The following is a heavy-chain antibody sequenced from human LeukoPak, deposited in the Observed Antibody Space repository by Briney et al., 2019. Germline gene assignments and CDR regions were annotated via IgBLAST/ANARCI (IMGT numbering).Heavy chain of an antibody. V-gene: IGHV3-30*02. Sequence: PGGSLRLSCAASGFIFSNYGMHWVRQAPGKGLEWVSFIRYDGSHKHYADSVEGRFTISRENSKKTLYLQMNSLRPEDTAMYYCAKDLLKEGSYGSGIDWFDPWGQRAQVTVSS. CDR2: IRYDGSHK. D-gene: IGHD3-10*01. CDR3: AKDLLKEGSYGSGIDWFDP. CDR1: GFIFSNYG. J-gene: IGHJ5*02.